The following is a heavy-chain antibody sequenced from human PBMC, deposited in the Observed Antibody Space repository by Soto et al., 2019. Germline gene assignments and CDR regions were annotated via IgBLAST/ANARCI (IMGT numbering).Heavy chain of an antibody. CDR1: GFTFSSYG. CDR3: AKAVGYCSSSSCRDYYYYYGMDV. D-gene: IGHD2-2*03. Sequence: QVQLVESGGGVVQPGRSLRLSYAVSGFTFSSYGMHWVRQAPGKGPEWVAVIAYDGGNKYYADSVRGRFTISRDNSKNTLYLQMNSLRPEDTAVYHCAKAVGYCSSSSCRDYYYYYGMDVWGQGTTVTVSS. CDR2: IAYDGGNK. J-gene: IGHJ6*02. V-gene: IGHV3-30*18.